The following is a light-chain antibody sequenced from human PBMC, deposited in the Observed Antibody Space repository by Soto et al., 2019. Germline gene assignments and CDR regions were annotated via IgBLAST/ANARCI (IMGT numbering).Light chain of an antibody. J-gene: IGKJ2*01. CDR1: QSVNQK. V-gene: IGKV3-15*01. CDR3: QQFNNWQHT. CDR2: VAS. Sequence: EIVLTQSPATLSVSPGERATLSCRASQSVNQKLGWYQQKPGQAPRLLIYVASYRATGIPARFSGSGSGTEYTLTISNLQDEDFEVYYCQQFNNWQHTFGQGTKVDIK.